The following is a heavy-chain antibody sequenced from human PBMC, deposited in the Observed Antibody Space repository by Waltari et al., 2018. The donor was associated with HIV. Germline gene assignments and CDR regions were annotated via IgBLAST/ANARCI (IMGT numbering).Heavy chain of an antibody. Sequence: QVHLQQWGAGLLNPSETLSLTFGVYGGSFGGYYWSWIRQPPGKGLEWFGEINYVGTTNYNPVLKSRVTVLLDTSKTQFSLQLSSVTAADTAVYYCARRMDNWGLQAFDIWGQGTMVTVSS. CDR3: ARRMDNWGLQAFDI. D-gene: IGHD7-27*01. J-gene: IGHJ3*02. CDR1: GGSFGGYY. V-gene: IGHV4-34*02. CDR2: INYVGTT.